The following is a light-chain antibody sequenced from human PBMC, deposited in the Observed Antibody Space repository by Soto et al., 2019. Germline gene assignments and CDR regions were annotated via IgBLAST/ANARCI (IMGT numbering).Light chain of an antibody. CDR3: QQYNNWPPWT. Sequence: DIVMTQSPATLSVSPGERATLSCRASQSIRTDLAWYQQKSGQGPRLLIYDASTSATGIPARFSGSGSGTEFTLTISSLQSEDFAVYYCQQYNNWPPWTFGQGTKVEIK. V-gene: IGKV3D-15*01. J-gene: IGKJ1*01. CDR2: DAS. CDR1: QSIRTD.